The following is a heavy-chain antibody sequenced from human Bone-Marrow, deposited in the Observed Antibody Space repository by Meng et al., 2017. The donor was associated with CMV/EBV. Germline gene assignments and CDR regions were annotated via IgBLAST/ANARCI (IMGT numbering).Heavy chain of an antibody. V-gene: IGHV4-59*01. CDR3: ARVQPHLPYYYGMDV. Sequence: SETLSLTLTTSAGSISSYYWSWIRQPPGKGLEWIGYIYYSGSTNYNPSLKSRLTISVDTSKNQFSLKLSSVTAADTAVYYCARVQPHLPYYYGMDVRGQGSTVTASS. CDR2: IYYSGST. CDR1: AGSISSYY. D-gene: IGHD5-18*01. J-gene: IGHJ6*02.